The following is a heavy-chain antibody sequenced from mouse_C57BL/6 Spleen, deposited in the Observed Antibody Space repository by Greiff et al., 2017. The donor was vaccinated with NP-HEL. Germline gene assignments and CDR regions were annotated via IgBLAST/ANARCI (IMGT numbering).Heavy chain of an antibody. CDR3: ARESSDYSSSSDFDY. J-gene: IGHJ2*01. Sequence: QVQLQQPGAELVRPGSSVKLSCKASGYTFTSYWMDWVKQRPGQGLEWIGIIYPSDSETHYNQKFKDKATLTVDKSSSTAYIQLSSLTSEDSEVYACARESSDYSSSSDFDYWGQGTTLTVSS. CDR1: GYTFTSYW. CDR2: IYPSDSET. D-gene: IGHD1-1*01. V-gene: IGHV1-61*01.